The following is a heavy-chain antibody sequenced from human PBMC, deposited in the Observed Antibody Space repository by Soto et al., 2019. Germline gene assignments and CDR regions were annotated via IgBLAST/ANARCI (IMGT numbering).Heavy chain of an antibody. CDR1: GFTFSTYA. D-gene: IGHD4-17*01. J-gene: IGHJ3*02. Sequence: EVQLLESGGGLVQPGGSLRLYCAASGFTFSTYAMSWVRQAPGKGLEWVSAISGSGGGTYYADSVKGRFTISRDNSIKTLYLHMNSLRTEDTAVYYCAHPRGYGVFDAYDIWGQGAMVTVSS. V-gene: IGHV3-23*01. CDR3: AHPRGYGVFDAYDI. CDR2: ISGSGGGT.